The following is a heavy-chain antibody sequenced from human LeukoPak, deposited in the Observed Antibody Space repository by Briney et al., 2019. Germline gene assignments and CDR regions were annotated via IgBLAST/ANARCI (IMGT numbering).Heavy chain of an antibody. V-gene: IGHV3-72*01. CDR1: GFTFSDHY. CDR2: TRDKANSYTT. D-gene: IGHD2-15*01. CDR3: ARMKVALDY. J-gene: IGHJ4*02. Sequence: GGSLRLSCAASGFTFSDHYMDWVRQAPGKGLEWVGRTRDKANSYTTEYAASVKGRFTISRDDSKNSLYLQMNSLKTEDTAVYYCARMKVALDYWGQGTLVTVSS.